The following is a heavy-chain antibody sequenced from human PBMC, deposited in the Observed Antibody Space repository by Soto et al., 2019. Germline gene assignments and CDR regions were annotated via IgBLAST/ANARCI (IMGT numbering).Heavy chain of an antibody. D-gene: IGHD3-22*01. J-gene: IGHJ3*02. CDR3: VRYYDGSGSNDGFQI. CDR2: IKPDGSEK. V-gene: IGHV3-7*01. CDR1: GFTLTNYW. Sequence: EVQLVESGGGLVQPGGSLRLSCAASGFTLTNYWMTWVRQAPGKGLEWVANIKPDGSEKYYVDSVKGRFIISRDNAKNSLDLQMKSLRVEDTAVYYCVRYYDGSGSNDGFQIWGQGTMVTVSS.